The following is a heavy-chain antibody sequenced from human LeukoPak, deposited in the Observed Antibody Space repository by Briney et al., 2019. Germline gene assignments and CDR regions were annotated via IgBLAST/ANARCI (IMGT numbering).Heavy chain of an antibody. CDR3: VTAQKGIAVAGTWFDP. CDR2: INPNSGGT. D-gene: IGHD6-19*01. J-gene: IGHJ5*02. Sequence: GASVKVSCKASGYTFTGYYMHWVRQAPRQGLEWMGWINPNSGGTNYAQKFQGRVTMTRDTSISTAYMELSRLRSDDTAVYYCVTAQKGIAVAGTWFDPWGQGTLVTVSS. CDR1: GYTFTGYY. V-gene: IGHV1-2*02.